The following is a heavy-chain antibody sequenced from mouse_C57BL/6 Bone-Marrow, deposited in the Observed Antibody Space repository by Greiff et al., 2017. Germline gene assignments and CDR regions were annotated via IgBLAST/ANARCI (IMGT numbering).Heavy chain of an antibody. Sequence: QVQLQQSGAELVRPGASVTLSCKASGYTFTDYEMHWVKQTPVHGLEWIGAIDPETGGTAYNQKFKGKAILTADKSSSTAYMELRSLTSEDPAVYYCTRQGLYGSSQYYFDYWGQGTTLTVSS. CDR1: GYTFTDYE. J-gene: IGHJ2*01. V-gene: IGHV1-15*01. D-gene: IGHD1-1*01. CDR3: TRQGLYGSSQYYFDY. CDR2: IDPETGGT.